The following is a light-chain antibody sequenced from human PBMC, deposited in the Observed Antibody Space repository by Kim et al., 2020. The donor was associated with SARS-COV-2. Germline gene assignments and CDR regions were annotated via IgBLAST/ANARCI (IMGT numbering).Light chain of an antibody. CDR1: NSDVGAYKY. V-gene: IGLV2-14*03. CDR3: TSYTTSGTLV. Sequence: GQSITIACTGTNSDVGAYKYVSWYQQHPGKAPNLMIYDVSRRPSGVSNRFSGSKSGNTASLTISGLQAEDEADYYCTSYTTSGTLVFGTGTKVTVL. J-gene: IGLJ1*01. CDR2: DVS.